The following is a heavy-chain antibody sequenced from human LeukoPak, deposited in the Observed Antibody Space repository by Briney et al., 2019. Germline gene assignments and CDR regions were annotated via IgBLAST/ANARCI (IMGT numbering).Heavy chain of an antibody. J-gene: IGHJ4*02. CDR3: ARQEYSGYDPPYYFDY. D-gene: IGHD5-12*01. V-gene: IGHV4-61*08. CDR1: GGSISSGDYY. CDR2: IYYSGST. Sequence: PSETLSLTCTVSGGSISSGDYYWSWIRQPPGKGLKWIGNIYYSGSTNYNPSLKSRATISVDTSKNQFSLKLSSVTAADTAVYYCARQEYSGYDPPYYFDYWGQGTLVTVSS.